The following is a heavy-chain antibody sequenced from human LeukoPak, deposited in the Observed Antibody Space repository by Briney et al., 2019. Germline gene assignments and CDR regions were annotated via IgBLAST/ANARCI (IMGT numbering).Heavy chain of an antibody. Sequence: PGRSLRLSCAASGFTFSSYAMHWVRQAPGKGLEWVAVISYDGSNKYYADSVKGRFTISRDNSKNTLYLQMNSLRAEDTAVYYCARERISDYRHGMDVWGQGTTVTVSS. J-gene: IGHJ6*02. CDR3: ARERISDYRHGMDV. CDR2: ISYDGSNK. D-gene: IGHD4-11*01. V-gene: IGHV3-30-3*01. CDR1: GFTFSSYA.